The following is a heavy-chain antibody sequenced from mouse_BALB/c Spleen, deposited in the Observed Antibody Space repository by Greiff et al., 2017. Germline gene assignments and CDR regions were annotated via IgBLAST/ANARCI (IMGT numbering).Heavy chain of an antibody. CDR1: GYTFTDYN. CDR3: AREGNYYGSSPWFAY. Sequence: VQLQQSGPELVKPGASVKIPCKASGYTFTDYNMDWVKQSHGKSLEWIGDINPNNGGTIYNQKFKGKATLTVDKSSSTAYMELRSLTSEDTAVYYCAREGNYYGSSPWFAYWGQGTLVTVSA. J-gene: IGHJ3*01. V-gene: IGHV1-18*01. D-gene: IGHD1-1*01. CDR2: INPNNGGT.